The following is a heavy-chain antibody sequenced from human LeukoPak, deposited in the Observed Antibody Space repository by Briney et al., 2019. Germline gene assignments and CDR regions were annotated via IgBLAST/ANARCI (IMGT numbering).Heavy chain of an antibody. Sequence: ASVNVSCKPSGYTFTSYDINWVPQATGQGLEGMGWMNPNSGNTGYAQKFQGRVTITRNTSISTAYMELSSLRSEDTAVYYCAKDQTAMVRGVDAFDLWGQGTMVTVSS. D-gene: IGHD3-10*01. CDR1: GYTFTSYD. V-gene: IGHV1-8*03. CDR2: MNPNSGNT. J-gene: IGHJ3*01. CDR3: AKDQTAMVRGVDAFDL.